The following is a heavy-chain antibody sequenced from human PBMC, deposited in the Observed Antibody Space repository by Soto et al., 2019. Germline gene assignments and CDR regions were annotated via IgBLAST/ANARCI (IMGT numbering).Heavy chain of an antibody. V-gene: IGHV3-30-3*01. CDR1: GFTFSSYA. J-gene: IGHJ6*02. Sequence: QVQLVESGGGVVQPGRSLRLSCAASGFTFSSYAMHWVRQAPGKGLEWVAVISYDGSNKYYADSVKGRFTISRDYSKNTLSLQMTSLSAEDTAVYYCARDPLSVPAGGSYYYYGMDVWGQGTTVTVSS. CDR3: ARDPLSVPAGGSYYYYGMDV. CDR2: ISYDGSNK. D-gene: IGHD2-2*01.